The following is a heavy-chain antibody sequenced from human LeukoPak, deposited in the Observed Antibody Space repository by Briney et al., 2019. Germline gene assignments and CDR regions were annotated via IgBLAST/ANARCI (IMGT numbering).Heavy chain of an antibody. CDR2: MNPNSGNT. CDR3: ARKGHYYGSGSSDY. Sequence: ASVMVSCKASGYTFTSYDINWVRQATGQGLEWMGWMNPNSGNTGYAQKFQGRVTMTRNTSISTAYMELSSLRSEDTAVYYCARKGHYYGSGSSDYWGQGTLVTVSS. CDR1: GYTFTSYD. J-gene: IGHJ4*02. D-gene: IGHD3-10*01. V-gene: IGHV1-8*01.